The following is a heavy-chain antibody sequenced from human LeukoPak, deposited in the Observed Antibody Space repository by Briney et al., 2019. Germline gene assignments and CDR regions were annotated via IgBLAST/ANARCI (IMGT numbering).Heavy chain of an antibody. CDR2: ISWNSGSI. CDR3: AKGARSSGWYYYFDY. Sequence: VRCLRLSCAASGFTSDDYAMHSVRQAPRKGLGWVSGISWNSGSIGYADSVKGRFTISRDNAKNSLYLQMNSLRAEDTALYYCAKGARSSGWYYYFDYWGQGTLVTVSS. V-gene: IGHV3-9*02. CDR1: GFTSDDYA. D-gene: IGHD6-19*01. J-gene: IGHJ4*02.